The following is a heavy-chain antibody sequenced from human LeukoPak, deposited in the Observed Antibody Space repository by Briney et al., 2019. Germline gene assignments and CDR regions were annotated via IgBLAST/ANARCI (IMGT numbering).Heavy chain of an antibody. CDR2: IWFDGSNQ. D-gene: IGHD6-13*01. V-gene: IGHV3-33*01. CDR3: ARGEYSSSWHSEYFQH. J-gene: IGHJ1*01. CDR1: GFTFSSYG. Sequence: GGSLRLSCAASGFTFSSYGMHWVRQAPGKGLEWVAIIWFDGSNQYYADSVKGRLTISRDNPKDTLYLRMNSLRVEDTAVYYCARGEYSSSWHSEYFQHWGQGTLVTVSS.